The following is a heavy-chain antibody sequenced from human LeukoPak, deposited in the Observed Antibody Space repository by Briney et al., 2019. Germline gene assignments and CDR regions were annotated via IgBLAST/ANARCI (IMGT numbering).Heavy chain of an antibody. D-gene: IGHD3-22*01. Sequence: VASVTVSCKASGYTFTSYYMHWVRQAPGQGLEWMGIINPSGGSTSYAQKFQGRVTMTRDTSTSTVYMELSSLRSEDTAVYYCAREGGYSRPGGWFDPWGQGTLVTVSS. V-gene: IGHV1-46*01. CDR1: GYTFTSYY. J-gene: IGHJ5*02. CDR3: AREGGYSRPGGWFDP. CDR2: INPSGGST.